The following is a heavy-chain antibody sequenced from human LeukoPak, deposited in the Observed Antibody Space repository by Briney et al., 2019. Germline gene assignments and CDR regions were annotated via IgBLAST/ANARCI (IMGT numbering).Heavy chain of an antibody. D-gene: IGHD1-1*01. CDR3: ARHTTGYNSPRDSFNI. CDR2: ISPSGAST. CDR1: GYTFTNYY. J-gene: IGHJ3*02. Sequence: ASVKVSCKASGYTFTNYYMHWVRQAPGQGLEWMVMISPSGASTSYAQKFQGRVTMTRDVSTSTVYMELSSLRSEDTAVYYCARHTTGYNSPRDSFNIWGQGTMVTVSS. V-gene: IGHV1-46*01.